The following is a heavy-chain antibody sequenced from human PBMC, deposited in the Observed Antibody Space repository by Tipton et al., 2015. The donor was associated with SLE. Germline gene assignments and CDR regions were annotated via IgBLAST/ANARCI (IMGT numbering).Heavy chain of an antibody. Sequence: TLSFTCAVYGGSFSGYYWSWIRQPPGKGLEWIGEINHSGSTNYNPSLKSRVTISVDTSKNHFSLKESSVTAADTAVYYCARAEGSWDAFDIWGQGTIVTVSS. D-gene: IGHD2-15*01. CDR3: ARAEGSWDAFDI. V-gene: IGHV4-34*01. J-gene: IGHJ3*02. CDR1: GGSFSGYY. CDR2: INHSGST.